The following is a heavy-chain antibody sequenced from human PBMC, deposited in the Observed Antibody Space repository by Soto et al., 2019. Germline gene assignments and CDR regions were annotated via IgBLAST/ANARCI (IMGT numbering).Heavy chain of an antibody. CDR2: ISGGDDTT. CDR1: GFTFNNYA. J-gene: IGHJ4*02. Sequence: EVQLLESGGGLVQPGGSLRLCCAASGFTFNNYAMTWVRQAPGKGLEWVSAISGGDDTTSYADSVKGRFTVSRDGSKNTLYLQMSSLRAEDTALYYCAKGRGGSGSLTPRVDFWGQGTLVTVSS. CDR3: AKGRGGSGSLTPRVDF. D-gene: IGHD3-10*01. V-gene: IGHV3-23*01.